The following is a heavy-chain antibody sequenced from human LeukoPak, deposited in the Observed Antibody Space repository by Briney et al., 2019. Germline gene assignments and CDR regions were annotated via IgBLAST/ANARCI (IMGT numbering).Heavy chain of an antibody. D-gene: IGHD6-19*01. CDR3: ARGAYSSGWTTFDY. CDR1: GFTFSSYA. J-gene: IGHJ4*02. CDR2: ISYDGSET. Sequence: GGSLRLSCAASGFTFSSYAMHWVRQAPGKGLVWVALISYDGSETYYADSVKGRFTISRDNSKNKLYVQMNSLRAEDTAVYYCARGAYSSGWTTFDYWGQGILVTVSS. V-gene: IGHV3-30*04.